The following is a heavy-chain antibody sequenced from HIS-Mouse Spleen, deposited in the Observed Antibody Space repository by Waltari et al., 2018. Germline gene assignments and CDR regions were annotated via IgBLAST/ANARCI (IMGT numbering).Heavy chain of an antibody. CDR2: ISGSGGST. D-gene: IGHD6-6*01. CDR1: GFTFSSYA. J-gene: IGHJ3*02. Sequence: EVQLLESGGGLVQPGGSLRLSCAASGFTFSSYAMSWVRQAPGKGLEWVSAISGSGGSTYYADSGKGRFTMCRDNSKNTLYLQMNSLGAEDTAVYYCAKCLSGCIAARPGAFDIWGQGTMVTVSS. CDR3: AKCLSGCIAARPGAFDI. V-gene: IGHV3-23*01.